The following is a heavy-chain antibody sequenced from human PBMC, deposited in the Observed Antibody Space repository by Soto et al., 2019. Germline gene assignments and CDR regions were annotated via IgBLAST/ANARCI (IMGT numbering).Heavy chain of an antibody. CDR1: GFTFSSYG. Sequence: GGSLRLSCAASGFTFSSYGMHWVRQAPGKGLEWVAVISYDGSNKYYADSVKGRFTISRDNSKNTLYLQMNSLRAEDTAVYYCAKDIQLWSSEPQAHLDVWGQGTTVTVSS. V-gene: IGHV3-30*18. J-gene: IGHJ6*02. D-gene: IGHD5-18*01. CDR2: ISYDGSNK. CDR3: AKDIQLWSSEPQAHLDV.